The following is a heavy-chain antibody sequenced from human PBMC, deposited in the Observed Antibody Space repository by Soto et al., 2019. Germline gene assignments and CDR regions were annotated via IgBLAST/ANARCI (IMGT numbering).Heavy chain of an antibody. CDR1: GYTFTSYG. V-gene: IGHV1-18*01. CDR2: INAYNGNT. D-gene: IGHD2-2*01. J-gene: IGHJ6*03. Sequence: ASVKVSCKASGYTFTSYGISWVRQAPGQGLEWMGWINAYNGNTNYAQKLQGRVTMTTDTSTGTAYMELSSLRSEDTAVYYCARGNIVVSRYMDVWGKGTTVTVSS. CDR3: ARGNIVVSRYMDV.